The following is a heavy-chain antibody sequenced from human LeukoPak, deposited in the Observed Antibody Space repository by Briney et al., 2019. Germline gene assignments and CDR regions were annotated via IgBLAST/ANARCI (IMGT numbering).Heavy chain of an antibody. CDR1: GFTFSTYT. V-gene: IGHV3-21*01. CDR2: ISGSSSYI. D-gene: IGHD3-10*01. J-gene: IGHJ4*02. CDR3: ARGLRGSGTYYNPFDY. Sequence: GGSLRLSCAASGFTFSTYTMNWVRQAPGKGLEWVSSISGSSSYIYYVDSVRGRFTISRDNAKNSLYLQMNSLRAEDTAVYYCARGLRGSGTYYNPFDYWGQGTLVTVSS.